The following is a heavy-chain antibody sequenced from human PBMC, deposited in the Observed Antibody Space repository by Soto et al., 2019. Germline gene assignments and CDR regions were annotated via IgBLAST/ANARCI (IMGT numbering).Heavy chain of an antibody. D-gene: IGHD3-10*01. CDR1: GGSVNSGSYY. CDR2: IYYNGGT. Sequence: QVQLQESGPGLVRPSETLSLSCSVSGGSVNSGSYYWSWMRQPPGKRLEWIGNIYYNGGTHSNPSLESRLSMSVDRARNQFSLRLRSVIAADTAIYFCARVRGYFGSGTYSIIFDAWGHGKLVAVSS. V-gene: IGHV4-61*01. CDR3: ARVRGYFGSGTYSIIFDA. J-gene: IGHJ4*03.